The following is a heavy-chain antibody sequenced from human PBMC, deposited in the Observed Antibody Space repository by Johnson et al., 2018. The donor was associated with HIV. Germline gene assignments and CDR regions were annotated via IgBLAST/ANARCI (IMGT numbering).Heavy chain of an antibody. V-gene: IGHV3-30*04. CDR1: GLNFSDYG. CDR3: ARASAVFDAFEM. D-gene: IGHD1-14*01. CDR2: ISFDGSNE. J-gene: IGHJ3*02. Sequence: VQLVESGGGVVQPGMFVTLSCAASGLNFSDYGMHWVRQAPGKGLEWVAVISFDGSNEYYADSVKGRFTISRDNSKNTLHLQMHSLRTEDTAVYYCARASAVFDAFEMWGQGTLVTVSS.